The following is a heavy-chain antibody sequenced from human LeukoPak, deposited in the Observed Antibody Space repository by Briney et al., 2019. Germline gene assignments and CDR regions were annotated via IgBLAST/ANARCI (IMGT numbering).Heavy chain of an antibody. V-gene: IGHV4-31*03. CDR1: GGSISSGGYY. CDR3: AGDCSRSNYDSSGYYPAGFDP. J-gene: IGHJ5*02. CDR2: TYYSGST. Sequence: SETLSLTCTVSGGSISSGGYYWSWIRQHPGKGLEWIGYTYYSGSTYYNLSLKSRVTISVDTSKNQFSPKLSSVTAADTAVYYCAGDCSRSNYDSSGYYPAGFDPWGQGTLVTVPS. D-gene: IGHD3-22*01.